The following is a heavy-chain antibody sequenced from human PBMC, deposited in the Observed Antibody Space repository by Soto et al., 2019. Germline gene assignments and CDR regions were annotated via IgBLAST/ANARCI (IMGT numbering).Heavy chain of an antibody. V-gene: IGHV3-7*01. CDR3: ARSIAARLNWFDP. Sequence: EVQLVESGGGLVQPGGSLRLSCAASGFTFSSYWMSWVRQAPGKGLEWVASIKQDGSGKYYVDSVKGRFTISRDNAKNSLYLQMNSLRAEDTAVYYCARSIAARLNWFDPWGQGTLVTVSS. J-gene: IGHJ5*02. CDR2: IKQDGSGK. D-gene: IGHD6-6*01. CDR1: GFTFSSYW.